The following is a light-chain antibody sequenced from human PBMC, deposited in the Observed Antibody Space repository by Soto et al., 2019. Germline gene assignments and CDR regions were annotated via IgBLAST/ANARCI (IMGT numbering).Light chain of an antibody. Sequence: EIVMTQSPATLSVSPGERASLSCRASQRIVSNLAWYQQKPGQPPRLLIYAASTRATGIPARFSGSGSGTEFTLTISSLQSEDFAVYFCQQYNDWPRSFGQGTKVEIK. J-gene: IGKJ1*01. CDR3: QQYNDWPRS. CDR1: QRIVSN. CDR2: AAS. V-gene: IGKV3-15*01.